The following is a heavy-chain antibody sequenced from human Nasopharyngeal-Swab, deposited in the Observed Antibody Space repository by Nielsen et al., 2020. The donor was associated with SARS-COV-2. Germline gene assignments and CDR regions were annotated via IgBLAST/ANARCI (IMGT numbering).Heavy chain of an antibody. Sequence: ASVKVSCKASGYTFTSYYMHWVRQAPGQGLEWMGIINPSGGSTSYAQKSQGRVTMTRDTSTSTVYMELSSLRSEDTAVYYCARDLTKSIAVPGNYYYGMDVWGQGTTVTVCS. CDR3: ARDLTKSIAVPGNYYYGMDV. V-gene: IGHV1-46*01. CDR1: GYTFTSYY. D-gene: IGHD6-19*01. CDR2: INPSGGST. J-gene: IGHJ6*02.